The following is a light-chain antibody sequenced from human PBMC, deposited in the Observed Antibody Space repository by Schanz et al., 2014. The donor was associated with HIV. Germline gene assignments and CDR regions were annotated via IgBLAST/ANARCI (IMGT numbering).Light chain of an antibody. Sequence: DIVLTQSPDSLAVSLGERATINCKSSQRVFYSLNYKTYLAWYQQKPGQPPKLLIYWASARESGVPDRFSASGSGTDFTLTISSLQAEDVAVYYCQQYHSAPFTFGPGTKVEIK. J-gene: IGKJ3*01. CDR1: QRVFYSLNYKTY. CDR3: QQYHSAPFT. CDR2: WAS. V-gene: IGKV4-1*01.